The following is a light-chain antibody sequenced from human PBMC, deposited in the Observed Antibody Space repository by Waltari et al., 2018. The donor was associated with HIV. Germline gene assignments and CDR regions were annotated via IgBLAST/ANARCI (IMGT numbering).Light chain of an antibody. J-gene: IGKJ1*01. CDR1: QGISSY. CDR3: QQYYSYSPWT. CDR2: AAS. V-gene: IGKV1-8*01. Sequence: AIRMTQSPSSFSASTGDRVTITCRASQGISSYLAWYQQKPGKAPKLLTYAASTLQSGVPSRFSGSGSGTDFTLTISCLQSEDFATYYCQQYYSYSPWTFGQGTKVEIK.